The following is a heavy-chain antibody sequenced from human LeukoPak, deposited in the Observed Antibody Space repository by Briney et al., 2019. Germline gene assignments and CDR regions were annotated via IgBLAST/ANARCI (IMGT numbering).Heavy chain of an antibody. CDR1: GYTFTSYG. V-gene: IGHV1-2*02. CDR2: INPNSGGT. Sequence: GASVKVSCKASGYTFTSYGISWVRQAPGQGLEWMGWINPNSGGTNYAQKFQGRVTMTRDTSISTAYMELSRLRSDDTAVYYCAREQALGYSGYNVRFDPWGQGTLVTVSS. CDR3: AREQALGYSGYNVRFDP. J-gene: IGHJ5*02. D-gene: IGHD5-12*01.